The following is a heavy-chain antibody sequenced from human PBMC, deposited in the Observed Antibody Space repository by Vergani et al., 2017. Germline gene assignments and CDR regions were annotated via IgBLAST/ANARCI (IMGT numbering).Heavy chain of an antibody. D-gene: IGHD3-10*01. CDR2: ISSSSSYI. Sequence: EVQLVESGGGLVKPGGSLRLSCAASGFTFSSYSMNWVRQAPGKGLEWVSSISSSSSYIYYADSVKGRFTISRDNAKNSLYLQMNSLRAEDTAVYYCARLRGVRGVITTYYFDYGGQGTLVTVYS. J-gene: IGHJ4*02. CDR3: ARLRGVRGVITTYYFDY. CDR1: GFTFSSYS. V-gene: IGHV3-21*01.